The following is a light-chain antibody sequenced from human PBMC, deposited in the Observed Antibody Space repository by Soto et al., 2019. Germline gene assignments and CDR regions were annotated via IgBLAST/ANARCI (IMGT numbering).Light chain of an antibody. V-gene: IGLV2-11*01. CDR1: SXDVGGYNY. CDR2: DVS. Sequence: QSALTQPLSVSGSPGQSVTICCTGTSXDVGGYNYVSWYQQHPGKAPKLMIYDVSKRPSGVPDRFSGSKSGNTASLTISGLQAEDEADYYCCSYAGSYTYVFGTGTKVTVL. CDR3: CSYAGSYTYV. J-gene: IGLJ1*01.